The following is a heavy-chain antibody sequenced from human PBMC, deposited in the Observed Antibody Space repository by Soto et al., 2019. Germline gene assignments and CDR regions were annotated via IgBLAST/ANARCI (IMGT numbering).Heavy chain of an antibody. D-gene: IGHD6-13*01. CDR2: ISGSGGST. CDR1: GFTFSSYA. J-gene: IGHJ4*02. V-gene: IGHV3-23*01. Sequence: GGSLRLSCAASGFTFSSYAMSWVRQAPGKGLEWVSAISGSGGSTYYADSVKGRFTISRDNSKNTLYLQMNSLRAEDTAVYYCAKDRGGFVAAAGPTTFDYWGQGTLVTVSS. CDR3: AKDRGGFVAAAGPTTFDY.